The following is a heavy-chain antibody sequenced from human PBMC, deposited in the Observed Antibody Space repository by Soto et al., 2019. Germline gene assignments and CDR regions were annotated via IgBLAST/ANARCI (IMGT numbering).Heavy chain of an antibody. CDR1: GYTFTGYY. J-gene: IGHJ4*02. CDR2: INPNSGGT. D-gene: IGHD2-15*01. CDR3: ARHRCSGGICFYDY. V-gene: IGHV1-2*04. Sequence: QVQLVQSGAEVKKPGASVKVSCKASGYTFTGYYMHWVRQAPGQGLEWMGWINPNSGGTNYAQKFQGWVTMTRDTSISTAYMELRRLRSDDTAVYYCARHRCSGGICFYDYWGQGTLVTVSS.